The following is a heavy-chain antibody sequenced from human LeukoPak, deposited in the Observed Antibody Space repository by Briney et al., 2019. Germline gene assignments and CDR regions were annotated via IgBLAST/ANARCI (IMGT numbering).Heavy chain of an antibody. CDR2: ISGDGGST. V-gene: IGHV3-43*02. D-gene: IGHD6-19*01. J-gene: IGHJ4*02. Sequence: GGSLRLSCAAPGFIFDNYAIHWVRQAPGKGLEWVSLISGDGGSTFYVDSVRGRFTISRDNTRKSLSLQMSSLRSEDTALYYCARESETSGWYDYWGQGTLVTVSS. CDR1: GFIFDNYA. CDR3: ARESETSGWYDY.